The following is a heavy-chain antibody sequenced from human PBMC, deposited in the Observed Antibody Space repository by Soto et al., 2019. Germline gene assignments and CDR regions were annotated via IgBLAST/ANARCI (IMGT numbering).Heavy chain of an antibody. Sequence: TSETLSLTCAVSGVSISSGNWWTWVRQSPQRGLEYIGEIFHDGTANYYPSFERRVAISVDTSKNQLSLKMTSMTAADTAVYYCARDMHAGFTHYFDPWGQGTLVTVSS. CDR2: IFHDGTA. J-gene: IGHJ5*02. D-gene: IGHD1-26*01. CDR3: ARDMHAGFTHYFDP. V-gene: IGHV4-4*02. CDR1: GVSISSGNW.